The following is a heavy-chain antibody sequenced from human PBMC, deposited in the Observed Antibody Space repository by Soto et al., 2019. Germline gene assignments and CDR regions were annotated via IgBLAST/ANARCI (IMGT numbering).Heavy chain of an antibody. D-gene: IGHD3-22*01. Sequence: GGSLRLSCAASGFTFSSYAMSWVRQAPGKGLEWVSAISGSGGSTYYADSVKGRFTISRDNSKNTLYLQMNSLRAEDTAVYYCAKRYYDSSGYPGPKYWYFDLWGRGTLVTVSS. CDR2: ISGSGGST. CDR3: AKRYYDSSGYPGPKYWYFDL. V-gene: IGHV3-23*01. J-gene: IGHJ2*01. CDR1: GFTFSSYA.